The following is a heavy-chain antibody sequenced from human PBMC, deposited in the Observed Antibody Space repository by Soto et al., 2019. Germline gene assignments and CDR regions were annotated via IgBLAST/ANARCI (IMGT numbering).Heavy chain of an antibody. V-gene: IGHV4-34*08. Sequence: PSEALSLTCTVAGRTFTGDYWSWMSQSPGMGLEWIGEINDSGSTKYNPSLQSRVTISVDTSKNLFSLKLTSVTAADTAVYYCACIFSGGYSYGFYYYGMDVWGQGTTVTVS. CDR3: ACIFSGGYSYGFYYYGMDV. J-gene: IGHJ6*02. CDR1: GRTFTGDY. CDR2: INDSGST. D-gene: IGHD5-18*01.